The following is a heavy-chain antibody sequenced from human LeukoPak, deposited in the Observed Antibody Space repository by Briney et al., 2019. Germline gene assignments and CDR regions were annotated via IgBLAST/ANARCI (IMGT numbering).Heavy chain of an antibody. CDR1: GYTFTSYG. V-gene: IGHV1-8*03. Sequence: GASVKVSCKASGYTFTSYGISWVRQAPGQGLEWMGWMNPNSGNTGYAQKFQGRVTITRNTSISTAYMELSSLRSEDTAVYYCAGVLEERDAFDICGQGTMVTVSS. CDR2: MNPNSGNT. D-gene: IGHD1/OR15-1a*01. CDR3: AGVLEERDAFDI. J-gene: IGHJ3*02.